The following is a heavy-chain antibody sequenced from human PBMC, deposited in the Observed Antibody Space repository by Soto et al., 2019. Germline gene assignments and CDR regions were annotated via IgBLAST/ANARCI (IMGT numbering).Heavy chain of an antibody. J-gene: IGHJ6*02. CDR3: ASTRTLAAASPMDV. D-gene: IGHD6-13*01. V-gene: IGHV4-34*01. Sequence: SETLSLTCAVYGGSFSGYYWSWIRQPPGKGLEWIGEINHSGSTNYNPSPKSRVTMSVDTSKNQFSLKLSSVTAADTAVYYCASTRTLAAASPMDVWGQGTTVTVS. CDR1: GGSFSGYY. CDR2: INHSGST.